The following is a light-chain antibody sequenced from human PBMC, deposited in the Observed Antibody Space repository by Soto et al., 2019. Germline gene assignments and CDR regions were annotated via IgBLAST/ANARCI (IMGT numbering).Light chain of an antibody. J-gene: IGLJ1*01. CDR2: ENN. Sequence: QSVLTQPPSVSAAPGQKVTISRSGSNSNIGNTYVSWYQQLPGTAPKLLIYENNKRPSGIPDRFSGSKSGTSATLGITGLQTGDEADYYCGAWDSGLSGYVFGTGTKLTVL. V-gene: IGLV1-51*02. CDR1: NSNIGNTY. CDR3: GAWDSGLSGYV.